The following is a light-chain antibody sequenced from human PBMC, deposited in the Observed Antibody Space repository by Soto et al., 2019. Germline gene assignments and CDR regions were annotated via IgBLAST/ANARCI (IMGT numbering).Light chain of an antibody. CDR3: QQSYNTPRP. V-gene: IGKV1-39*01. CDR2: GAS. Sequence: DMQITQSPSTLPAAVGDRVTITCRASQSISRNLNWYQQKPGTAPKLLMFGASTLQSGVPSRFSGSGSGTDFTLTITSLQPEDFTTYYCQQSYNTPRPFGQGTKV. J-gene: IGKJ1*01. CDR1: QSISRN.